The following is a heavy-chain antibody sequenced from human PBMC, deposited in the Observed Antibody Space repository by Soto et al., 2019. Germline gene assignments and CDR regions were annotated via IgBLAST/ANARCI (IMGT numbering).Heavy chain of an antibody. J-gene: IGHJ6*02. CDR1: GFTFTNYW. CDR2: INSDGSTT. CDR3: VRGIRNYYGVDV. V-gene: IGHV3-74*01. D-gene: IGHD5-18*01. Sequence: EVQLVESGGGLVQPGGSLRLSCAASGFTFTNYWMHWVRQAPGKGLVWVSRINSDGSTTNYADSVKGRFTISRDNAENTVYLQMNSLRDEDTAVYYCVRGIRNYYGVDVWGQGTTVTVSS.